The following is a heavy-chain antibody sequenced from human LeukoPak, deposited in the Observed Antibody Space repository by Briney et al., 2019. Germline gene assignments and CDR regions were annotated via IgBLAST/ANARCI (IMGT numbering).Heavy chain of an antibody. Sequence: GRSLRLSCAASGFTFSTYNMNGVRQAPGKGLEWISYINADSSTIQYEDSVRGRFTTSRDNAKNSLYLQMNSLRAEDTAVYYCVRDNSRGQSLGVIYWGQGSLVTVSS. V-gene: IGHV3-48*01. CDR1: GFTFSTYN. CDR3: VRDNSRGQSLGVIY. J-gene: IGHJ4*02. CDR2: INADSSTI. D-gene: IGHD3-22*01.